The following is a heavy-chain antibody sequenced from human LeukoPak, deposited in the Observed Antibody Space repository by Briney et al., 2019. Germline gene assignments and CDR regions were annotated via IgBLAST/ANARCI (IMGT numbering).Heavy chain of an antibody. Sequence: GGSLRLSCAASGFTFSSYGTNWVRQAPGKGLEWVSSISSSSSYIYYADSVKGRFTISRDNAKNSLYLQMNSLRAEDTAVYYCARSTRAYCSSTSCYVGYWGQGTLVTVSS. D-gene: IGHD2-2*01. V-gene: IGHV3-21*01. CDR2: ISSSSSYI. J-gene: IGHJ4*02. CDR1: GFTFSSYG. CDR3: ARSTRAYCSSTSCYVGY.